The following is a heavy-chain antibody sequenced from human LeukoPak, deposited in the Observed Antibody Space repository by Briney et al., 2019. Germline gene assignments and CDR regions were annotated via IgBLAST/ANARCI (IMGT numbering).Heavy chain of an antibody. CDR3: ARDYCSSTSCYDGGDYFDY. Sequence: SETLSLTCTVSGGSLSSGDYYWSWIRQPPGRGLEWIGYIYYSGSTYYNPSLKSRVTISVDTSKNQFSRKLSSVTAADTAVYYCARDYCSSTSCYDGGDYFDYWGQGTLVTVSS. CDR1: GGSLSSGDYY. D-gene: IGHD2-2*01. CDR2: IYYSGST. J-gene: IGHJ4*02. V-gene: IGHV4-30-4*01.